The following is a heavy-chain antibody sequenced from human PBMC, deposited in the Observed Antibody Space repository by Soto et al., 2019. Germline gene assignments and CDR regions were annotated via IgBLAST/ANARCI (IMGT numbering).Heavy chain of an antibody. J-gene: IGHJ4*02. D-gene: IGHD2-2*01. CDR3: ARVVPEEDCSSTSCHWGYFDY. CDR2: IYYSGST. Sequence: PSETLSLTCTVSGGSISSGGYYWSWIRQHPGKGLEWIGYIYYSGSTYYNPSLKSRVTISVDTSKNQFSLKLSSVTAADTAVYYCARVVPEEDCSSTSCHWGYFDYWGQGTLVTVSS. CDR1: GGSISSGGYY. V-gene: IGHV4-31*03.